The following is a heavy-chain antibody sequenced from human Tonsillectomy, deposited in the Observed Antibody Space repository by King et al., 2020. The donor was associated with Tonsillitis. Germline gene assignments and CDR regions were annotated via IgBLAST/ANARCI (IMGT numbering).Heavy chain of an antibody. J-gene: IGHJ4*02. CDR1: GFTFSSYA. CDR3: AKDLYYYDSSGYPYFDY. D-gene: IGHD3-22*01. CDR2: ISGSGGST. Sequence: DVQLVESGGGLVQPGGSLRLSCAASGFTFSSYAMSWVRQAPGKGLEWVSGISGSGGSTYYADSVKGRFTISRDNSKNTLYLQMNSLRAEDTAVYYCAKDLYYYDSSGYPYFDYWGQGTLVTVSS. V-gene: IGHV3-23*04.